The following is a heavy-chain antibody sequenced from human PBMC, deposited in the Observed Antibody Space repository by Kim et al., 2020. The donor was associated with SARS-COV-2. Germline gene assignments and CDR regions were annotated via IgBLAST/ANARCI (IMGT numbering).Heavy chain of an antibody. CDR3: ATSKYSYGYLESDY. J-gene: IGHJ4*02. V-gene: IGHV1-69*13. CDR2: IIPIFGTA. Sequence: SVKVSCKASGGTFSSYAISWVRQAPGQGLEWMGGIIPIFGTANYAQKFQGRVTITADESTSTAYMELSSLRSEDTAVYYCATSKYSYGYLESDYWGQGTLVTVSS. D-gene: IGHD5-18*01. CDR1: GGTFSSYA.